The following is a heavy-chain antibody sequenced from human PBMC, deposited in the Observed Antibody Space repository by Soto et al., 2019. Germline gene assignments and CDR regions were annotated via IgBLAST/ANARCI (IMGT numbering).Heavy chain of an antibody. Sequence: GGSLRLSCAASGFTFGNAWMNWFRQAPGKGLEWVGRIKSKTDGGTTDYAAPVKGRFTISRDDSKNTLYLQMNSLKTEDTAVYYCTTDASGYSYEQGYYYYYYGMDVWGQGTTVTVSS. V-gene: IGHV3-15*07. CDR3: TTDASGYSYEQGYYYYYYGMDV. CDR1: GFTFGNAW. CDR2: IKSKTDGGTT. D-gene: IGHD5-18*01. J-gene: IGHJ6*02.